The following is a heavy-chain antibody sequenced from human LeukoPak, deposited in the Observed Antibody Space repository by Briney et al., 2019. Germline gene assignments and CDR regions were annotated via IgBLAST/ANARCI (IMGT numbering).Heavy chain of an antibody. J-gene: IGHJ3*01. Sequence: GGSLRLSCAGSGFTFSSYSMNWVRQAPGKGLEWVSSISTTSTYIYVADSVKGRFTISRDNAKNSLYLHMNSLRAEDTAVYYCARGQVVTWGPGTMVTVSS. CDR3: ARGQVVT. V-gene: IGHV3-21*06. D-gene: IGHD3-16*02. CDR1: GFTFSSYS. CDR2: ISTTSTYI.